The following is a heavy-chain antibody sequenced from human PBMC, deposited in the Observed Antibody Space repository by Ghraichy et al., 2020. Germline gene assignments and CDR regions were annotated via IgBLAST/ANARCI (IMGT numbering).Heavy chain of an antibody. D-gene: IGHD4/OR15-4a*01. CDR1: GGTFSSYA. Sequence: SVKVSCKASGGTFSSYAISWVRQAPGQGLEWMGRIIPILGIANYAQKFQGRVTITADKSTSTAYMELSSLRSEDTAVYYCARDTGGTAVDYVMGPRVEYYYYGMDVWGQGTTVTVSS. J-gene: IGHJ6*02. CDR2: IIPILGIA. V-gene: IGHV1-69*04. CDR3: ARDTGGTAVDYVMGPRVEYYYYGMDV.